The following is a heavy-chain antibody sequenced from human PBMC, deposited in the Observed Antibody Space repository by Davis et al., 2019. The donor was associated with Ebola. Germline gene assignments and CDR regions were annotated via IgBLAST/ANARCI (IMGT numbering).Heavy chain of an antibody. V-gene: IGHV3-48*03. CDR3: ARGDGYSSSRPNYYYYYGMDV. CDR2: ISSSGSTI. CDR1: GFTFSSYE. J-gene: IGHJ6*02. Sequence: GESLKISCAASGFTFSSYEMNWVRQAPGKGLEWVSYISSSGSTIYYADSVKGRFTISRDNAKNSLYLQMNSLRAEDTAVYYCARGDGYSSSRPNYYYYYGMDVWGQGTTVTVSS. D-gene: IGHD6-13*01.